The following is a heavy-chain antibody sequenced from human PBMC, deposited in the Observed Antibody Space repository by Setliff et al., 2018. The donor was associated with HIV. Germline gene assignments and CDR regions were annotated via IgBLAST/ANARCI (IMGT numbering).Heavy chain of an antibody. CDR3: AISNSGSYSPQALDY. V-gene: IGHV3-23*01. J-gene: IGHJ4*02. Sequence: GGSLRLSCAASGFTFSSYAMSWVRQAPGKGLEWVSAISGSGGSTYYADSVKGRFTISRDNSKNTLYLQMNSLRAEDMAVYYCAISNSGSYSPQALDYWGQGTLVTVSS. CDR2: ISGSGGST. CDR1: GFTFSSYA. D-gene: IGHD3-10*01.